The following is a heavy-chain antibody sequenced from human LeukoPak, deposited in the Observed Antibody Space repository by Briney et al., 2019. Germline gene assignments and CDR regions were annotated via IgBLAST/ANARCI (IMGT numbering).Heavy chain of an antibody. J-gene: IGHJ4*02. D-gene: IGHD3-10*01. V-gene: IGHV1-2*02. CDR1: GYTFSGYY. CDR3: ARARAHYGQDYDY. CDR2: INPNSGGT. Sequence: ASVKVSCKASGYTFSGYYMHWVRQAPGQGLEWMGWINPNSGGTKIAQKFQGRVTMTRDTSISTVNMELSSLTCDDTAVYYCARARAHYGQDYDYWGQGTLVTVSS.